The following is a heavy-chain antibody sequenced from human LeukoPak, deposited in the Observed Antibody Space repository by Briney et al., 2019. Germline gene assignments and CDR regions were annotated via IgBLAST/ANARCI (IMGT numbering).Heavy chain of an antibody. CDR2: ISAYNGNT. V-gene: IGHV1-18*01. Sequence: ASVKVSCKASGYTFTSYGISWVRQAPGQGLEWMGWISAYNGNTNYAQKLQGRVTMSTDTSTSTGYMELRSLRSDDTAVYYCARGLQETLAWLKALSAFDIWGEGTMVTVSS. J-gene: IGHJ3*02. D-gene: IGHD5-24*01. CDR1: GYTFTSYG. CDR3: ARGLQETLAWLKALSAFDI.